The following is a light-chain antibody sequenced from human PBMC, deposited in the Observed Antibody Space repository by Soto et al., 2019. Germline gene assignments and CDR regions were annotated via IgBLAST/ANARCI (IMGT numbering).Light chain of an antibody. J-gene: IGKJ1*01. CDR1: QSVSSN. CDR3: QQYNNWPET. CDR2: DAS. Sequence: EIVMTQSPATLSVSPGERATLSCRASQSVSSNLAWYQQKVGQAPRVLIYDASTRATGIPGRFSRSGSGTEFTLTISSLQSEDFAVYYCQQYNNWPETFGQGTKVDIK. V-gene: IGKV3-15*01.